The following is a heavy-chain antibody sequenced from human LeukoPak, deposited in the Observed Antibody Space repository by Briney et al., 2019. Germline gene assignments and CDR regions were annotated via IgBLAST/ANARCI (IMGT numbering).Heavy chain of an antibody. Sequence: GGSLRLSCAASGFTLSSYWMHWVRQVPGKGLVWVSRIKSDGSDTRYAGSVKGRFTISRDNAKNTLYLQMNSLRAEDTAVYYCARGNTFYYDSGGQSFGYWGRGTLVTVSS. D-gene: IGHD3-22*01. V-gene: IGHV3-74*01. CDR3: ARGNTFYYDSGGQSFGY. CDR2: IKSDGSDT. J-gene: IGHJ4*02. CDR1: GFTLSSYW.